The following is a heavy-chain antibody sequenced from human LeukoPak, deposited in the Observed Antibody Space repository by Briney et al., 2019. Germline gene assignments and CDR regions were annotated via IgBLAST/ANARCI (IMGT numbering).Heavy chain of an antibody. V-gene: IGHV1-69*13. CDR3: ARVISEGVDTATFDY. CDR1: GGTFSSYA. CDR2: IILIFGTA. J-gene: IGHJ4*02. Sequence: ASVKVSCKASGGTFSSYAISWVRQAPGQGLEWMGGIILIFGTANYAQKFQGRVTITADESTSTAYMELSSLRSEDTAVYYCARVISEGVDTATFDYWGQGTLVTVSS. D-gene: IGHD5-18*01.